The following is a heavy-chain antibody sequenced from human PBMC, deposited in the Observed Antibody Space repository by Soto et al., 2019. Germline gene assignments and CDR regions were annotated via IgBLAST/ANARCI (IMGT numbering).Heavy chain of an antibody. V-gene: IGHV3-33*01. CDR1: GFTFSTYG. Sequence: QVQLVESGGGVVQPGRSLRLSCAASGFTFSTYGMHWVRQAPGKGLGWVAVIWYDGSNKYYVDSVKGRFTISRDNSKNTLYLPMTSLRAEDTAVYYCARERIVVVTAIPEYYGMDVWGQGTTVTASS. D-gene: IGHD2-21*02. CDR3: ARERIVVVTAIPEYYGMDV. CDR2: IWYDGSNK. J-gene: IGHJ6*02.